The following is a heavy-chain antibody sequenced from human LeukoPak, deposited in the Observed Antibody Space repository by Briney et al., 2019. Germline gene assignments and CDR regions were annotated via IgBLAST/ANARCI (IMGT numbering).Heavy chain of an antibody. Sequence: QPGGSLRLSCAASGFTFNSYAMNWVRQAPGKGLEWVSYIRSGGSITRYADYVKGRFTISRDNAKNSLYLQMNSLRAEDTAVYYCARVIWSGYYQIDYWGQGTLVTVSS. V-gene: IGHV3-48*01. CDR3: ARVIWSGYYQIDY. CDR2: IRSGGSIT. J-gene: IGHJ4*02. CDR1: GFTFNSYA. D-gene: IGHD3-3*01.